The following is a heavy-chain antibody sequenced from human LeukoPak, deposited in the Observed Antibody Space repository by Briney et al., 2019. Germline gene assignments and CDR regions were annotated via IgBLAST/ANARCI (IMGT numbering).Heavy chain of an antibody. CDR2: LDSKSEYI. Sequence: GGSLRLSCVASGFSFSAYSMTWVRQAPGKGLDWVSSLDSKSEYIYYANSVRGRFTISRDNAKSSLYLQMNSLSPEDTAVYYCARKAGDLLLDYWGPGTLVIVSS. J-gene: IGHJ4*02. V-gene: IGHV3-21*01. CDR3: ARKAGDLLLDY. CDR1: GFSFSAYS. D-gene: IGHD2-15*01.